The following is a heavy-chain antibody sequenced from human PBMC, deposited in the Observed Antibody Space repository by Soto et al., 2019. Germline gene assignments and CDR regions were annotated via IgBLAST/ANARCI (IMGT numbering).Heavy chain of an antibody. D-gene: IGHD3-3*01. CDR1: GFSLSTSGVG. CDR3: ARTNEYYDFWSGYYWWFDP. Sequence: QITLKESGPPLVKPTQTLTLTCTFSGFSLSTSGVGVGWIRQPPGKALEWLALIYWDDDKRYSPSLKSRLTITKDTSKNQVVLTMTNMDPVDTATYYCARTNEYYDFWSGYYWWFDPWGQGTLVTVSS. V-gene: IGHV2-5*02. CDR2: IYWDDDK. J-gene: IGHJ5*02.